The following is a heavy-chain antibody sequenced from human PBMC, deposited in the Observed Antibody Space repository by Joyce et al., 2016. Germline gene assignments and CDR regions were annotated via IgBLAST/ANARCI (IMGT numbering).Heavy chain of an antibody. CDR1: GGSFTGYY. Sequence: VHLQQWGAGLLKPSETLSLTCGVSGGSFTGYYWRWVRQFPDKGLEWIGEINHRGNSYYNPTLQSRVTLSVDTSKKQIALKMRCVTAAETGVYYSARGNDGSGSHDYYTYNLDVWGQGSTVIVSS. J-gene: IGHJ6*02. D-gene: IGHD3-10*01. CDR2: INHRGNS. V-gene: IGHV4-34*01. CDR3: ARGNDGSGSHDYYTYNLDV.